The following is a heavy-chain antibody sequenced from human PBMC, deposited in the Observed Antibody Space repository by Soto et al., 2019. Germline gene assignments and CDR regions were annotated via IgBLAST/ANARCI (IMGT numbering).Heavy chain of an antibody. CDR2: ISRDGSST. J-gene: IGHJ5*02. V-gene: IGHV3-74*01. CDR1: GFTFSDYW. Sequence: GGSLRLSCAASGFTFSDYWMHWVRQVPGKGLQWVSRISRDGSSTSHADSGRGRCTISRDNAKNTLYLQMNSLRAGDTAVYYCASDWRAIGVDNFFDPWGQGTLVTVSS. CDR3: ASDWRAIGVDNFFDP. D-gene: IGHD3-3*01.